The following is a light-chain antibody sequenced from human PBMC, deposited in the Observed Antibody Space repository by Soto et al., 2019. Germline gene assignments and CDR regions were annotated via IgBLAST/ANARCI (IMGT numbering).Light chain of an antibody. CDR3: QKYNTTPRT. J-gene: IGKJ1*01. CDR2: AAS. CDR1: QDISDH. V-gene: IGKV1-27*01. Sequence: DFQMTQSPSSLSASVGDRVTITCRASQDISDHLAWYQQKPGKDPNLLIYAASTLQSGVPSRFSGGGSGTDFTLAISSLQPEDAATYYCQKYNTTPRTFGQGTKVELK.